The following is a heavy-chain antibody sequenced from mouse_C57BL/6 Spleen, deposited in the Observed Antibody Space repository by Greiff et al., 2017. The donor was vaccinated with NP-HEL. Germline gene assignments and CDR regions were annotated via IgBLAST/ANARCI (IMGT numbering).Heavy chain of an antibody. CDR3: ARRIPLDY. CDR2: INPSTGGT. Sequence: VQLKQSGPELVKPGASVKISCKASGYSFTGYYMNWVKQSPEKSLEWIGEINPSTGGTTYNQKFKAKATLTVDKSSSTAYMQLKSLTSEDSAVYYCARRIPLDYWGQGTLVTVSA. CDR1: GYSFTGYY. J-gene: IGHJ3*01. V-gene: IGHV1-42*01. D-gene: IGHD5-2*01.